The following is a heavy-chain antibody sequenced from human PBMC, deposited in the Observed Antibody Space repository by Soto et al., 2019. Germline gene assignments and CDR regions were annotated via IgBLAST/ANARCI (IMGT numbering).Heavy chain of an antibody. D-gene: IGHD3-10*01. CDR3: ARDWPTVRGGEYYYSGMDV. J-gene: IGHJ6*02. Sequence: QVKLVQSGAEVKKPGASVKVSCKASGYTFTSYGISWVRQAPGQGLEWMGWISAYNGNTNYAQKLQGRVTMTTYTSTSTAYMELRSLRSDDKAVYYCARDWPTVRGGEYYYSGMDVWGQGTTVTVSS. CDR1: GYTFTSYG. CDR2: ISAYNGNT. V-gene: IGHV1-18*01.